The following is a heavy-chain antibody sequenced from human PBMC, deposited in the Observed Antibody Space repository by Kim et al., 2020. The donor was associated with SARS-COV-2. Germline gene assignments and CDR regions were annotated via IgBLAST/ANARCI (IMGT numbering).Heavy chain of an antibody. J-gene: IGHJ6*02. V-gene: IGHV1-24*01. CDR3: ATYRISLVRDYGLDV. Sequence: AKKFQGRLTMTEDTSTDTAYMELSSLRSEDTAVYYCATYRISLVRDYGLDVWGQGTTVTVSS. D-gene: IGHD3-10*01.